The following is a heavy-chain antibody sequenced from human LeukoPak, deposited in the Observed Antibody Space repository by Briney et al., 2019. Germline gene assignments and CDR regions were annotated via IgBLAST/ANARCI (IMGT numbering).Heavy chain of an antibody. Sequence: PGGSLRLSCAASGFRFNTYWMSWFRQAPGKGLEWVADIKEDGSKIYYVDSVKGRFTISRDNAKNSLYLQMNSLRAEDTAVYYCARELIAVAGLYFDYWGQGTLVTVSS. J-gene: IGHJ4*02. CDR2: IKEDGSKI. D-gene: IGHD6-19*01. V-gene: IGHV3-7*03. CDR1: GFRFNTYW. CDR3: ARELIAVAGLYFDY.